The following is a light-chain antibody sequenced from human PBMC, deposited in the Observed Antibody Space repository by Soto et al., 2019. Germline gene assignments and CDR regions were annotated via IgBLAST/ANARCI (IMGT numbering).Light chain of an antibody. CDR1: QSVSSN. CDR2: GAS. CDR3: QQDNKGPPYT. J-gene: IGKJ2*01. V-gene: IGKV3-15*01. Sequence: EIVMTQSPANLSVSPGERATLSCRASQSVSSNLAWYQQKPGQGPRLLIYGASTRATGIPARFSGSGSGTEFPLPISSLQAEDFAVYSCQQDNKGPPYTFGPGPKVDIK.